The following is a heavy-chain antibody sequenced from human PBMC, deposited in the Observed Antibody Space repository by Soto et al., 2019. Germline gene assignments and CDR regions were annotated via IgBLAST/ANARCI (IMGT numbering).Heavy chain of an antibody. CDR3: ERGGTPIDY. CDR2: NSTYNGNT. J-gene: IGHJ4*02. D-gene: IGHD3-16*01. CDR1: GYAFTNFG. Sequence: QVQLVQSGAEVKKPGASVKVSCKASGYAFTNFGISWGRQAPGQGLEWRGWNSTYNGNTNYAQKFQGRVTMTTETSTSTAYMELRSLRSDDTAVYYCERGGTPIDYWGQGTLVTVSS. V-gene: IGHV1-18*01.